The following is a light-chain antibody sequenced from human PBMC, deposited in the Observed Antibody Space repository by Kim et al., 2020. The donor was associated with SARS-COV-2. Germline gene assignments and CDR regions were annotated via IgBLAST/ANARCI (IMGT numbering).Light chain of an antibody. CDR3: QSYDSSLSGSYV. V-gene: IGLV1-40*01. CDR1: SSNIGAGYD. CDR2: GNS. J-gene: IGLJ1*01. Sequence: VTIACTGSSSNIGAGYDVHWYQQLPGTAPKLLIYGNSNRPSGVPDRFSGSKSGTSASLAITGLQAEDEADYYCQSYDSSLSGSYVFGTGTKVTVL.